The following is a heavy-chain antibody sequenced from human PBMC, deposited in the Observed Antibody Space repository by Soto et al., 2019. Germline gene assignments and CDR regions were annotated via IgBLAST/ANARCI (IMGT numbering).Heavy chain of an antibody. CDR1: GGTFSSYA. D-gene: IGHD5-18*01. CDR2: IIPIFGTA. V-gene: IGHV1-69*13. Sequence: SVKVSCKASGGTFSSYAISWVRQAPGQGLEWMGGIIPIFGTANYAQKFQGRVTITADESTSTAYMELSSLRSEDTAVYYCARDTAMDDALDIWGQGTMVTVSS. CDR3: ARDTAMDDALDI. J-gene: IGHJ3*02.